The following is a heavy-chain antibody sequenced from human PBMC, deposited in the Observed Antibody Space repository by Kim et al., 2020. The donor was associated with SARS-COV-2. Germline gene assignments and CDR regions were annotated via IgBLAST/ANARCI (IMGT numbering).Heavy chain of an antibody. J-gene: IGHJ5*02. Sequence: SETLSLTCTGSGGSISSYYWSWIRQPPGKGLEWIGYIYYSGSTNYNPSLKSRVTISVDTSKNQFSLKLSTVTAADTAVYYCARDGSSSGITGNWVDPWGQDTLVTVSS. CDR3: ARDGSSSGITGNWVDP. CDR1: GGSISSYY. D-gene: IGHD6-13*01. V-gene: IGHV4-59*01. CDR2: IYYSGST.